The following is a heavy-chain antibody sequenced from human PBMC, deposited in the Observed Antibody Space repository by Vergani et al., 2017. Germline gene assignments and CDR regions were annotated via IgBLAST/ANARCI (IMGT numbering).Heavy chain of an antibody. CDR1: GFSFPGYA. CDR3: AREYYYDSSGYYPFDY. CDR2: VSGSSATP. Sequence: EVQLLESGGGLVQPGGSLRLSCEASGFSFPGYAMSWVRQAPGKGLEWVSSVSGSSATPYYADSVKGRFIISRDNSKNTLHLQMNSLRADDTALYYCAREYYYDSSGYYPFDYWGQGTLVTVSS. V-gene: IGHV3-23*01. J-gene: IGHJ4*02. D-gene: IGHD3-22*01.